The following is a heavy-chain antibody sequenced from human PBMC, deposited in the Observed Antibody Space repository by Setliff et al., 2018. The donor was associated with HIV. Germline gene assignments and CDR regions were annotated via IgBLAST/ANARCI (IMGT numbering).Heavy chain of an antibody. CDR2: LFTSGKT. V-gene: IGHV4-4*07. J-gene: IGHJ6*03. CDR1: GGSVSLYY. Sequence: SETLSLTCTVSGGSVSLYYWNWMRQPVGKGREWIGRLFTSGKTIFSPSLKSRVRMSVDTSKNAVSLKLDSVTAGDSAVYFCARDLFNEWQGHYYYYMDVWGKGTTVTVSS. D-gene: IGHD3-3*01. CDR3: ARDLFNEWQGHYYYYMDV.